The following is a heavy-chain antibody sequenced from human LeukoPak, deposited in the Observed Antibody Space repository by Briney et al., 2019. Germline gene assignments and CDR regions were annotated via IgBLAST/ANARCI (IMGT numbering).Heavy chain of an antibody. CDR2: IYYSGST. D-gene: IGHD3-10*01. Sequence: SETLSLTCTVSGGSISSSSYYWGWVRQPPGKGLEWIGSIYYSGSTYYNPSHKSRVTISVDTSKNQFSLKLSSVTAADTAVYYCARESIAQWFREHAPDYYYGMDVWGQGTTVTVSS. J-gene: IGHJ6*02. CDR3: ARESIAQWFREHAPDYYYGMDV. V-gene: IGHV4-39*07. CDR1: GGSISSSSYY.